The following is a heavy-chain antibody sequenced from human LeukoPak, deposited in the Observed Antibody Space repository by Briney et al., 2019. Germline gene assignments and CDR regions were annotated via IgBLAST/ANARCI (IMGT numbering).Heavy chain of an antibody. D-gene: IGHD2-15*01. CDR2: INPNSGGT. CDR3: ARDPTYCSGGSCYSLFDP. V-gene: IGHV1-2*02. Sequence: GASVKVSCKASGYTFTGYYMHWVRQAPGQGLEWMGWINPNSGGTNYAQKFQGRVTMTRDTSISTAYMELSRLRADDTAVYYCARDPTYCSGGSCYSLFDPWGQGTLVTVSS. J-gene: IGHJ5*02. CDR1: GYTFTGYY.